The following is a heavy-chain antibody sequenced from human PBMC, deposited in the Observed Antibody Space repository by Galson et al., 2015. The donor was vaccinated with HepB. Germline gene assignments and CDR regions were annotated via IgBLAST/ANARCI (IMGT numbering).Heavy chain of an antibody. Sequence: SVKVSCKASGGTFSSYAISWVRQAPGQGLEWMGRIIPILGIANYAQKFQGRVTITADKSTSTAYMELSSLRSEDTAVYYCARDEFSVAVAGNFYYYGMDVWGQGTTVTVSS. D-gene: IGHD6-19*01. CDR3: ARDEFSVAVAGNFYYYGMDV. V-gene: IGHV1-69*04. CDR2: IIPILGIA. J-gene: IGHJ6*02. CDR1: GGTFSSYA.